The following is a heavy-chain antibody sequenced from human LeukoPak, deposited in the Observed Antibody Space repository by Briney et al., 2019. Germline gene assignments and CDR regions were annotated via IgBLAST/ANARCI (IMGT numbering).Heavy chain of an antibody. Sequence: PGGSLRLSCAASGFTFSNYGMHWVRQAPGKGLEWVAFIRYDGNNKDYGDSVKGRFTISRDDSKKTLYLEMNSLRAEDTAVYYCARDHRYWTCAGSGSYCLHYWGQGTLVTVSS. CDR1: GFTFSNYG. CDR3: ARDHRYWTCAGSGSYCLHY. J-gene: IGHJ4*02. V-gene: IGHV3-30*02. D-gene: IGHD3-10*01. CDR2: IRYDGNNK.